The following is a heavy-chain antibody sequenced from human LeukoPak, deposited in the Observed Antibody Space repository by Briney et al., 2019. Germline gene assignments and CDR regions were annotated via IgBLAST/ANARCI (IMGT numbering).Heavy chain of an antibody. CDR2: IIPIFGTA. CDR1: GGTFSSYA. D-gene: IGHD2-15*01. V-gene: IGHV1-69*05. Sequence: SVKVSCKASGGTFSSYAISWVRQAPGQGLEWMGRIIPIFGTANYAQKFQGRVTITTDESTSTAYMELSSLRSEDTAVYCCARAPGYCSGGSCLDYWGQGTLVTVSS. CDR3: ARAPGYCSGGSCLDY. J-gene: IGHJ4*02.